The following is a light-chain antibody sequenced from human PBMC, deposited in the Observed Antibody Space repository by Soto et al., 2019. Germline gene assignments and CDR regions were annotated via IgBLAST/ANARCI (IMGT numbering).Light chain of an antibody. CDR1: QGISSY. CDR3: QQLIT. J-gene: IGKJ3*01. Sequence: IQLTQSPSSLSASVGDRVTITCRASQGISSYLAWYQQKPGKAPELLIYAASTLQSGVPSRFSGSGSGTVFTLAISSLQPEDCATYYCQQLITFGPGTTVEIK. V-gene: IGKV1-9*01. CDR2: AAS.